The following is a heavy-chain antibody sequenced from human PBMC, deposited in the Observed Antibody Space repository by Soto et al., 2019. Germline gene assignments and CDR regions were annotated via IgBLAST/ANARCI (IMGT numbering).Heavy chain of an antibody. CDR3: ARIWFSEDSSGPFDY. Sequence: SETLSLTCTVSGSSISSSSYSLGWSRQPPGTGLEWIVSLYYSGSTYYNPSLKIRVTISVDTSKNQFSLKLSSVTAADTAVYYCARIWFSEDSSGPFDYWGQGTLVTVSS. V-gene: IGHV4-39*01. J-gene: IGHJ4*02. CDR1: GSSISSSSYS. D-gene: IGHD3-22*01. CDR2: LYYSGST.